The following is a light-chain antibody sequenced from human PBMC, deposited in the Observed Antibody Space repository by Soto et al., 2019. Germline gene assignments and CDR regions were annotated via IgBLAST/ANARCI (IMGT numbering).Light chain of an antibody. CDR1: QDISNY. Sequence: DIQRTHSPSTRPASVGDRVTSTFRASQDISNYLNWYQQKPGKYPKLLIYDASNLETGVPSRFSGSGSGTDFTFTISSLQPEDFATYYCQQSYSTPFTVGQGTRLEIK. J-gene: IGKJ5*01. CDR2: DAS. CDR3: QQSYSTPFT. V-gene: IGKV1-39*01.